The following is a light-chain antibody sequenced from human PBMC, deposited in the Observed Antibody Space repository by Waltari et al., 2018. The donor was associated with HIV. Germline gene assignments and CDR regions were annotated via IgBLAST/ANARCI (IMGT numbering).Light chain of an antibody. CDR3: CSYASSGTFVV. CDR1: TTDVSSSNL. V-gene: IGLV2-23*02. J-gene: IGLJ2*01. Sequence: QSALTQPASVSGSPGQSITISCTGITTDVSSSNLVSWYQHHPGKAPKPMIFEVDKRPSVVSNRFSGSKAANTASLPITWLQSEDVADYSCCSYASSGTFVVFCGGTYLSVL. CDR2: EVD.